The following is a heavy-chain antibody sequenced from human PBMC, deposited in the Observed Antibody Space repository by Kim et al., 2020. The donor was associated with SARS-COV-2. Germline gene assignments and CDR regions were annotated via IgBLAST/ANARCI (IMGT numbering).Heavy chain of an antibody. CDR3: ARGRALTTVVTKASGRVPKYNWFDP. CDR2: INHSGST. V-gene: IGHV4-34*01. CDR1: GGSFSGYY. D-gene: IGHD4-17*01. J-gene: IGHJ5*02. Sequence: SETLSLTCAVYGGSFSGYYWSWIRQPPGKGLEWIGEINHSGSTNYNPSFKSRVTISVDTSKNQFSLKLSSVTAADTAVYYWARGRALTTVVTKASGRVPKYNWFDPWGQGSLVTVSS.